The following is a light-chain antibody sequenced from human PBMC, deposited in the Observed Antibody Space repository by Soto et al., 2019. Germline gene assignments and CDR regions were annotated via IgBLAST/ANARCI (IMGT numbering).Light chain of an antibody. J-gene: IGKJ4*01. Sequence: EIVLTQSPVTLSLSPGERATLSCRASQSINNYLAWYQQKPGQPPRLLIYDASNRATAIPVRFSGSGSGTDFTLTISSLEPADYAVYYCQYRGIWPPGATFGGGTKVEIK. CDR3: QYRGIWPPGAT. CDR1: QSINNY. V-gene: IGKV3-11*01. CDR2: DAS.